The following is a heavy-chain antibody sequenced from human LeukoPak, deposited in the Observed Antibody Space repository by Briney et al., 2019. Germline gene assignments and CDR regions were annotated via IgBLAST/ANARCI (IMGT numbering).Heavy chain of an antibody. V-gene: IGHV3-74*01. CDR2: INGDGIST. CDR3: ARDVGNFDY. CDR1: GFTFSNYW. J-gene: IGHJ4*02. Sequence: GGSLRLSCAASGFTFSNYWMHWVRQAAGQGLVWVSRINGDGISTGYADSVEGRFTVSRDNAKKTLYLQVNRLRAEDTAVYYCARDVGNFDYWGQGTLVTVSS.